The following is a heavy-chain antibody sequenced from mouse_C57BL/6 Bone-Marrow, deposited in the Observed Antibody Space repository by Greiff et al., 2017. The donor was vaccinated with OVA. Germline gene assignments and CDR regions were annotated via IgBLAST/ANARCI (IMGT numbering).Heavy chain of an antibody. J-gene: IGHJ1*03. D-gene: IGHD1-1*01. CDR3: AKNYYGSSYGNFDV. V-gene: IGHV2-5*01. CDR1: GFSLTSYG. CDR2: IWRGGST. Sequence: VQGVESGPGLVQPSQSLSITCTVSGFSLTSYGVHWVRQSPGKGLEWLGVIWRGGSTDYNAAFMSRLSITKDNSKSQVFFKMNSLQADDTAIYYCAKNYYGSSYGNFDVWGTGTTVTVSS.